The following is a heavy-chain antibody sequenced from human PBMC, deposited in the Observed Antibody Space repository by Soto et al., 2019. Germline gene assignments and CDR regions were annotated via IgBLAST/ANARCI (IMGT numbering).Heavy chain of an antibody. CDR2: IYWDDST. V-gene: IGHV2-5*02. D-gene: IGHD4-17*01. Sequence: QITLKESGPALAKPTQTLTLTCTFSGFSLSTSGVGVARIRQPPGKALEWLAVIYWDDSTHYSPSLGSRLTITKATSKNQVVLTMTNTDPFGTATYFCAPKGYGNYPFDDWCQGTLVSGSS. CDR1: GFSLSTSGVG. J-gene: IGHJ4*02. CDR3: APKGYGNYPFDD.